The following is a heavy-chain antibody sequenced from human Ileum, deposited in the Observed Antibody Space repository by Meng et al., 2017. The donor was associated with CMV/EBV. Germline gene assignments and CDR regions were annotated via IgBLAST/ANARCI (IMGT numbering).Heavy chain of an antibody. CDR2: MNPNSGNT. V-gene: IGHV1-8*03. Sequence: SGYTFTNYDINWVRQATGQGLEWMGWMNPNSGNTGYAQKFQGRVTITRNTSISTAYMELSSLGFEDTAVYYCARDLSGTYVGGWFDSWGQGTLVTVSS. CDR3: ARDLSGTYVGGWFDS. D-gene: IGHD1-26*01. CDR1: GYTFTNYD. J-gene: IGHJ5*01.